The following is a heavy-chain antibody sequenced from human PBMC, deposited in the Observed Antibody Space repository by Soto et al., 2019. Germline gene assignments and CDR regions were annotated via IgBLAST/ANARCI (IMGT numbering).Heavy chain of an antibody. CDR2: INAGNGKT. CDR3: ARFYDILTP. CDR1: GYTFTSYA. V-gene: IGHV1-3*01. J-gene: IGHJ5*02. D-gene: IGHD3-9*01. Sequence: EASVKVSCKASGYTFTSYAMHWVRQAPGQRLEWMGWINAGNGKTKYSQKIQGRVTITKDTSASSAYMELSSLRSEDTAVYYCARFYDILTPWGQGTLVTVSS.